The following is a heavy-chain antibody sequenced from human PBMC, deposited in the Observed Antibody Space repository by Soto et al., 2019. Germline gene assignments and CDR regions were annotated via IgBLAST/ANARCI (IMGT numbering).Heavy chain of an antibody. CDR2: IKDGGRT. V-gene: IGHV4-34*01. CDR3: ARGQEGVVATH. Sequence: QVQLQQWGAGLLKPSETLSLNCAVNGGSLSGYYWSWIRQPPGKGLEWIGEIKDGGRTNYSPSLKSPASISSDKYNNQISLRLYSVTAADTGVYYCARGQEGVVATHWDQGTLVTVSS. CDR1: GGSLSGYY. D-gene: IGHD5-12*01. J-gene: IGHJ4*02.